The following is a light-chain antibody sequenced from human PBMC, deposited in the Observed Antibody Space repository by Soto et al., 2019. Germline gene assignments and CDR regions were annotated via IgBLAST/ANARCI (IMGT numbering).Light chain of an antibody. CDR3: QQYNNWPRVT. V-gene: IGKV3-15*01. Sequence: EIVMTQSPATLSMSPGERVTLSCRASQSVSSNLAWYQQKPGQAPRLLIYGASTRATGIPARFSGSGSGTEFTLTISSLQSEDFAVYYCQQYNNWPRVTFGPGTKVDIK. CDR1: QSVSSN. CDR2: GAS. J-gene: IGKJ3*01.